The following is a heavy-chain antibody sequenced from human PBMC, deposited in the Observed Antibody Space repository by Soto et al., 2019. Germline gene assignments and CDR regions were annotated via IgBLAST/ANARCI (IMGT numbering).Heavy chain of an antibody. J-gene: IGHJ4*02. CDR3: AKDAPGSGWLSDY. CDR2: IGGSGGGT. V-gene: IGHV3-23*01. Sequence: PGGSLRLSCAASGFTFSIYAMSWVHQAPGKGLEWVSTIGGSGGGTSYADFVRGRFTISRDNSKNTLYLQMNSLRAEDTAVYYCAKDAPGSGWLSDYWGQGTLVTVSS. D-gene: IGHD3-22*01. CDR1: GFTFSIYA.